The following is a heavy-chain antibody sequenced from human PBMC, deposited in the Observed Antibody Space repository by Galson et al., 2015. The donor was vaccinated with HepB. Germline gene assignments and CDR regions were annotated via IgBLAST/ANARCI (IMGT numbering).Heavy chain of an antibody. V-gene: IGHV3-74*01. Sequence: SLRLSCAASGFTLSSYWMHWVRQAPGKGLVWVSRINSDGSSTSYADSVKGRFTISRDNAKNTLYLQMNSLRAEDTAIYYCVREVAAAISVYYFDYWGQGTLVTVSS. D-gene: IGHD2-2*02. CDR1: GFTLSSYW. CDR2: INSDGSST. J-gene: IGHJ4*02. CDR3: VREVAAAISVYYFDY.